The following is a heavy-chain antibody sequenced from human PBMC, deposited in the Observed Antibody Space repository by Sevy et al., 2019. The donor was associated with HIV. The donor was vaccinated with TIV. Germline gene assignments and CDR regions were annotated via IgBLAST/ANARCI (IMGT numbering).Heavy chain of an antibody. CDR3: AREFTGWDLHLDY. J-gene: IGHJ4*02. Sequence: GGSLRLSCVASGFAFSTHAMHWVRQAPDKGLEWVAVISYDGTNKNYADSVKDRCTISRANSKNTLYLQMNSLRADDTAVYYCAREFTGWDLHLDYGGQGTLVTVSS. CDR1: GFAFSTHA. V-gene: IGHV3-30-3*01. D-gene: IGHD1-26*01. CDR2: ISYDGTNK.